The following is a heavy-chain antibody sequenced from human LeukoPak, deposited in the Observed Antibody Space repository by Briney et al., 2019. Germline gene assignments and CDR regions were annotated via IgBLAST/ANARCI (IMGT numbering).Heavy chain of an antibody. CDR2: ITGSGGSS. V-gene: IGHV3-23*01. CDR1: GFTFSSYA. Sequence: GGSLRLSCAASGFTFSSYAMSWVCQAPGKGLEWVSVITGSGGSSYYADSVKGRFTISRDNSKDTLYLQVNSLRAEDTAVYYCAKDSTMVRGIIYYGMDVWGQGTTVTVSS. D-gene: IGHD3-10*01. CDR3: AKDSTMVRGIIYYGMDV. J-gene: IGHJ6*02.